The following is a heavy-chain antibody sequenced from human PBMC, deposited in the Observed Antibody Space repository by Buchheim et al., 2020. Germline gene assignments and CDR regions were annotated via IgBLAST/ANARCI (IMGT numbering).Heavy chain of an antibody. V-gene: IGHV3-73*01. CDR2: IRSKANSYAT. Sequence: EVQLVESGGGLVQPGGSLKLSCAASGFTFSGSAMHWVRQASGKGLEWVGRIRSKANSYATAYAASVKGRFTISRDDSKNTAYLQMNSLKTEDTAVYYCTSVVVPAASTYYYYGMDVWGQGTT. D-gene: IGHD2-2*01. CDR3: TSVVVPAASTYYYYGMDV. J-gene: IGHJ6*02. CDR1: GFTFSGSA.